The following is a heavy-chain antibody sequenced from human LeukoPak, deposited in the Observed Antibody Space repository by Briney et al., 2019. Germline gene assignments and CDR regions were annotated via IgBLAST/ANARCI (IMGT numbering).Heavy chain of an antibody. CDR3: AKDRSSSSWYVPHDY. D-gene: IGHD6-13*01. V-gene: IGHV3-23*01. Sequence: GGSLRLSCGVSGFNFNTYNMNWVRQAPGKGLEWVSAISGSGGSTYYADSVKGRFTISRDNSKNTLYLQMNSLRAEDTAVYYCAKDRSSSSWYVPHDYWGQGTLVTVSS. CDR1: GFNFNTYN. J-gene: IGHJ4*02. CDR2: ISGSGGST.